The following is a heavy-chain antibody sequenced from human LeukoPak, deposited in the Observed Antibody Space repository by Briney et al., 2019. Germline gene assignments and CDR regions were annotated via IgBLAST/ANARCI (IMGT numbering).Heavy chain of an antibody. CDR2: IYTSGST. J-gene: IGHJ4*02. V-gene: IGHV4-4*07. Sequence: SETLSLTCTVSGGSISSYYWSWFRQPAGKGLEWIGRIYTSGSTNYNPSLKSRVTMSVDTSKNQFSLKLSSVTAADTAVYYCARDRPLLGYCSSTSCYKGSEYFDYWGQGTLVTVSS. D-gene: IGHD2-2*02. CDR3: ARDRPLLGYCSSTSCYKGSEYFDY. CDR1: GGSISSYY.